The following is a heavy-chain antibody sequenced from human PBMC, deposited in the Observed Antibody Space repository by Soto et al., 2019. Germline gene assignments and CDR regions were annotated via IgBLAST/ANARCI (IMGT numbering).Heavy chain of an antibody. CDR2: IFYSGNP. Sequence: QVQLQESGPGLVKPSQTLSLTCTVSGGSISSGDYYWCWIRQPPGKGLEWIGSIFYSGNPHYNPGSRSRRPISVHTSKNQFSLKLSSVTAEETAVYYCARASAYTATDFDYWGQGTLVTVTS. J-gene: IGHJ4*02. CDR3: ARASAYTATDFDY. D-gene: IGHD2-15*01. CDR1: GGSISSGDYY. V-gene: IGHV4-30-4*01.